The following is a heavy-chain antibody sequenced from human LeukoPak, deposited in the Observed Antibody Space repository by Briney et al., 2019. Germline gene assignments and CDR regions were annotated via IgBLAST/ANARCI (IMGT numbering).Heavy chain of an antibody. CDR1: GYTFTSYG. J-gene: IGHJ4*02. D-gene: IGHD3-22*01. CDR2: ISAYNGNT. V-gene: IGHV1-18*01. Sequence: ASVKVSCKASGYTFTSYGISWVRQAPGQGLEWMGWISAYNGNTNYAQKLQGRVTMTRDTSISTAYMELSRLRSDDTAVYYCARVPPDYHYDSSGYADYWGQGTLVTVSS. CDR3: ARVPPDYHYDSSGYADY.